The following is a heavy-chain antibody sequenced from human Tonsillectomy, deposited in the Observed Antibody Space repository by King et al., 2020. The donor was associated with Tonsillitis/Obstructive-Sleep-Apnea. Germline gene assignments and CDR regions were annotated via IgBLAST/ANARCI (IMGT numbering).Heavy chain of an antibody. Sequence: VQLVESGGGLVQPGGSLRLSCAASGFTFSSYAMSWVRQAPGKGLEWVSAISGSGGSTYYADSVKGRFTISRDNSKNTLYLQMNSLRAEDTAVYYCAQAEYYDILTGPCFDYWGQGTLVTVSS. V-gene: IGHV3-23*04. J-gene: IGHJ4*02. D-gene: IGHD3-9*01. CDR1: GFTFSSYA. CDR3: AQAEYYDILTGPCFDY. CDR2: ISGSGGST.